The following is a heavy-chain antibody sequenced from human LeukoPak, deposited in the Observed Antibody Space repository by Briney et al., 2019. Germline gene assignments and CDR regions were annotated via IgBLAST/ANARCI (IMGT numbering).Heavy chain of an antibody. J-gene: IGHJ3*02. CDR1: GGSFSGYY. D-gene: IGHD3-22*01. CDR3: AREGGYYDTPAHAFDI. Sequence: SETLSLTCAVYGGSFSGYYWSWIRQPPGKGLEWIGEINHSGSTNYNPSLKSRVTISVDTSKNLFSLKLSSVTAADTAVYYCAREGGYYDTPAHAFDIWGQGTMVTVSS. CDR2: INHSGST. V-gene: IGHV4-34*01.